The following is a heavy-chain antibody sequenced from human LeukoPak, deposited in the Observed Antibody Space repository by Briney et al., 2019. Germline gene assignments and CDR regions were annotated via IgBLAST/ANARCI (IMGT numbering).Heavy chain of an antibody. CDR3: ERQPVVNRGAVASTFDY. J-gene: IGHJ4*02. D-gene: IGHD6-19*01. Sequence: SETLSLTCSVSGSLISGTIYYWAWLRQPPGKGLEWSGSIYYNGITYYNASLRSRASIYVDTYQNQFSLRLNSLTAADKAVYFCERQPVVNRGAVASTFDYWGQGTLVTVSS. CDR1: GSLISGTIYY. CDR2: IYYNGIT. V-gene: IGHV4-39*01.